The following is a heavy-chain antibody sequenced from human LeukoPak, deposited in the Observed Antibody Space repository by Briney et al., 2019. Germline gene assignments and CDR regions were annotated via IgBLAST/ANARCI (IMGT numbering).Heavy chain of an antibody. Sequence: GGSLRLSCAASGFIFSNYWMHWVRQAPGKGLVWVSRINGDGSSVSYADSVKGRFTISRDNAKNTMYLQMDSLRAEDTAVYYCTTFYTRLTDYWGQGTLVTVSS. D-gene: IGHD3-16*01. CDR1: GFIFSNYW. CDR3: TTFYTRLTDY. J-gene: IGHJ4*02. CDR2: INGDGSSV. V-gene: IGHV3-74*01.